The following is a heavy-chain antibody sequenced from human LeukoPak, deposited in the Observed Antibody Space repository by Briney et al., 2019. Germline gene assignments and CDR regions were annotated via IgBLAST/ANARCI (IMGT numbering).Heavy chain of an antibody. V-gene: IGHV3-21*01. J-gene: IGHJ4*02. CDR1: GFTFSSYS. D-gene: IGHD5-18*01. Sequence: PGGSLRLSCAASGFTFSSYSMNWVRQAPGKGLEWVSSISSSSSYIYYADSVKGRFTISRDNAKNSLYLQMNSLRAEDTAVYYCARGGTAMARGYFDYWGQGTLVTVSS. CDR2: ISSSSSYI. CDR3: ARGGTAMARGYFDY.